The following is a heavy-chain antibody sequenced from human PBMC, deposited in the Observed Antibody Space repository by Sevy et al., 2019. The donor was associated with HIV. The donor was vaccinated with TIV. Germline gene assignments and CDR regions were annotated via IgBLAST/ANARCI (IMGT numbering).Heavy chain of an antibody. V-gene: IGHV3-15*07. CDR3: STDDLISY. CDR2: IKSITDGGAA. J-gene: IGHJ4*02. Sequence: GGSLRLSCTASGFVLANAWMNWVRQAPGKGLEWVGHIKSITDGGAADYAAPVKGRFTISRHDSKNTLYLHMNSLKAEDTAVYYCSTDDLISYWGRGALVTVSS. CDR1: GFVLANAW.